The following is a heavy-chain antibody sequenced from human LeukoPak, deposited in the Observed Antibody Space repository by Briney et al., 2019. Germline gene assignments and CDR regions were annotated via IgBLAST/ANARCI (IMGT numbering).Heavy chain of an antibody. J-gene: IGHJ4*02. CDR1: GFTFSSYA. Sequence: PGGSLRLSCAASGFTFSSYAMSWVRQAPGKGLEWVSAISGSGGSTYYADSVKGRFTISRDNSKNTLCLQMNSLRAEDTAVYYCAKDALRYFDWLLLGFDYWGQGTLVTVSS. V-gene: IGHV3-23*01. CDR3: AKDALRYFDWLLLGFDY. D-gene: IGHD3-9*01. CDR2: ISGSGGST.